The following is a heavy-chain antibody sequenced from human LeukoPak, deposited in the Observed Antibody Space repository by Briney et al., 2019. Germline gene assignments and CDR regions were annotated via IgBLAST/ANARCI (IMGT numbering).Heavy chain of an antibody. J-gene: IGHJ6*02. Sequence: SETLSLTCAVYGGSFSAYYWSWIRQPPGKGLEWIGEINHSGSTNYNPSLKSRVAISVDTSRNQFSLRLSSVTAADTAVYYCARAYDYVWGSYRPDYYYYGMDVWGQGTTVTVSS. D-gene: IGHD3-16*02. CDR1: GGSFSAYY. CDR3: ARAYDYVWGSYRPDYYYYGMDV. CDR2: INHSGST. V-gene: IGHV4-34*01.